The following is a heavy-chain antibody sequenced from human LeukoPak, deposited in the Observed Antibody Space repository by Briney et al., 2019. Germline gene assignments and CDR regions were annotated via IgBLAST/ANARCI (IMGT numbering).Heavy chain of an antibody. CDR3: ARDRAHYYDSSGYHGAFDI. J-gene: IGHJ3*02. V-gene: IGHV4-39*07. Sequence: PSETLSLTCTVSGGSISSSSDYWGWIRQAPGKGLEWIGSIYYHENTYYNPSLKSRDTISVDTSKNQFSLKLNSVTAADTAVYYCARDRAHYYDSSGYHGAFDIWGQGTMVTVSS. CDR1: GGSISSSSDY. D-gene: IGHD3-22*01. CDR2: IYYHENT.